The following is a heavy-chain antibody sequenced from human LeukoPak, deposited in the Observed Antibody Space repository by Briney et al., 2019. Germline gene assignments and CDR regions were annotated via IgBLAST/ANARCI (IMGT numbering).Heavy chain of an antibody. CDR2: ISSSSTYI. D-gene: IGHD6-19*01. CDR3: ARESFSGWYDDD. J-gene: IGHJ4*02. CDR1: GFTFSSYS. V-gene: IGHV3-21*01. Sequence: GGSLRLSCAASGFTFSSYSMNWVRQAPGEGLEWVSSISSSSTYIYYAGSVKGRFTISRDNAKNSLYLQMNSLRGEDTAVYYCARESFSGWYDDDWGKGTLVTVSS.